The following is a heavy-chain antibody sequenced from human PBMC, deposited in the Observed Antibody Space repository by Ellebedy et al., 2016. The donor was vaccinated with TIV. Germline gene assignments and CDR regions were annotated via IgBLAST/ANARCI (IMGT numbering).Heavy chain of an antibody. CDR3: AREGGVYYFDY. V-gene: IGHV1-18*04. J-gene: IGHJ4*02. CDR1: GYTFSTYG. CDR2: ISAYNGDT. Sequence: AASVKVSCKASGYTFSTYGITWVRQAPGQGLERMGWISAYNGDTNYAQKVQGRVTMTTDTSTSTAYMELSSLRSDDTAVYYCAREGGVYYFDYWGQGTLVTVSS. D-gene: IGHD2-8*02.